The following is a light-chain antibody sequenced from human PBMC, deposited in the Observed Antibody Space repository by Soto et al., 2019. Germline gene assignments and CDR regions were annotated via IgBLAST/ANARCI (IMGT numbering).Light chain of an antibody. J-gene: IGLJ1*01. V-gene: IGLV2-14*01. CDR2: EVS. Sequence: QSSLTHPASLSGSPGQSITISCTGTSSDVGGYNYVSWYQQHPGKAPKLMIYEVSNRPSGVSNRFSGSKSDNTASLTISGLQAEDEADYYCNSYTSNNTPVFGTGTKVTVL. CDR3: NSYTSNNTPV. CDR1: SSDVGGYNY.